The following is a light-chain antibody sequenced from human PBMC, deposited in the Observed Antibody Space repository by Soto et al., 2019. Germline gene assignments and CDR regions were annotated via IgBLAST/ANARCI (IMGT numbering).Light chain of an antibody. CDR2: DDS. CDR3: QLWDSRGDRYV. Sequence: SYELTQPPSVSVAPGQTARITCGGKNIGSESVHWYQQKPGQAPVLVVYDDSDWPSGIPGRFSGSKSGNRATLTISRVEAGDEADYYCQLWDSRGDRYVFGTGTKLTVL. CDR1: NIGSES. V-gene: IGLV3-21*02. J-gene: IGLJ1*01.